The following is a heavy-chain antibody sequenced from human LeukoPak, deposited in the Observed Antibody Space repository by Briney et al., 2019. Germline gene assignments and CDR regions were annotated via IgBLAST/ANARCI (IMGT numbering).Heavy chain of an antibody. V-gene: IGHV3-23*01. CDR2: ISGSGGST. J-gene: IGHJ4*02. D-gene: IGHD3-10*01. Sequence: GGSLRLSCAASGFTFSSYAMSWIRQAPGKGLEWVSAISGSGGSTYYADSVKGRFTISRDNSKNTLYLQMNSLRAEDTAVYYCAKDSGVVRGVIVPLDYWGQGTLVTVSS. CDR3: AKDSGVVRGVIVPLDY. CDR1: GFTFSSYA.